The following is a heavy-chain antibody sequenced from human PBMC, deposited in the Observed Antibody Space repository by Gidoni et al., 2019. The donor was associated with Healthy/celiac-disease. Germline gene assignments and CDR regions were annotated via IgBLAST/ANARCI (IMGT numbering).Heavy chain of an antibody. D-gene: IGHD3-22*01. V-gene: IGHV3-53*01. CDR3: ARDVYYYDSSGFQH. CDR2: IYSGGST. J-gene: IGHJ1*01. CDR1: GFTVSSNY. Sequence: EVQLVESGGGLIQPGGSLRLSCAASGFTVSSNYMSWVRQAPGKGLEWVSVIYSGGSTYYADSVKGRFTISRDNSKNTLYLQMNSLRAEDTAVYYCARDVYYYDSSGFQHWGQGTLVTVSS.